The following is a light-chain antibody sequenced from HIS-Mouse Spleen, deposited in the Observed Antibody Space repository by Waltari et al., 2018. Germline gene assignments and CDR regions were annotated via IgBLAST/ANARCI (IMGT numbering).Light chain of an antibody. CDR2: GNS. CDR3: QSYDSSHWV. V-gene: IGLV1-40*01. Sequence: QSVLTQPPSVSWAPGQRVPISCTGSSSTIAAGYDVHWYQHLPGTAPKLLIYGNSNRPSGVPDRFSGSKSGTSASLAITGLQAEDEADYYCQSYDSSHWVFGGGTKLTVL. CDR1: SSTIAAGYD. J-gene: IGLJ3*02.